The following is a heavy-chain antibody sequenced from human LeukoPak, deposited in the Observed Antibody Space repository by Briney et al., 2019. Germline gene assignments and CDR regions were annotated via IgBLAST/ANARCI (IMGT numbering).Heavy chain of an antibody. Sequence: ASVKVSCKVSGYTLTELSMHWVRQAPGKGLEWMGGFDPEDGETIYAQKFQGRVTMTEDTSTDTAYMELSSLRSEDTAVYYCARGPHSGQYYYYYYYMDVWGKGTTVTVSS. D-gene: IGHD3-10*01. CDR1: GYTLTELS. CDR3: ARGPHSGQYYYYYYYMDV. V-gene: IGHV1-24*01. J-gene: IGHJ6*03. CDR2: FDPEDGET.